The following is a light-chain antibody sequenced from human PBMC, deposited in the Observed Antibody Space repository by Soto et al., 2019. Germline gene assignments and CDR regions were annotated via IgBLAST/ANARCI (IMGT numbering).Light chain of an antibody. Sequence: QSVLTQPPSVSGAPGQRVTISCTGSSSNIGAGYDVHWYQQLPGTAPKLLIYGNSNRPSGVPDLFSGSKSGTSASLAITGLQAEDEADYYCQSYDSSLSGVVFGGGTQQTVL. CDR1: SSNIGAGYD. J-gene: IGLJ2*01. CDR3: QSYDSSLSGVV. CDR2: GNS. V-gene: IGLV1-40*01.